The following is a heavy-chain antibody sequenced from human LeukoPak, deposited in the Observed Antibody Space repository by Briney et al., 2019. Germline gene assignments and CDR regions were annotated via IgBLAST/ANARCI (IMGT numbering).Heavy chain of an antibody. CDR1: GFTFSSYA. D-gene: IGHD3-16*02. V-gene: IGHV3-23*01. CDR2: INSDGSST. CDR3: AKDEDDYVWGSYRYPCDY. J-gene: IGHJ4*02. Sequence: GGSLRLSCAASGFTFSSYAMSWVRQAPGKGLVWVSRINSDGSSTSYADSVKGRFTISRDNSKNTLYLQMNSLRAEDTAVYYCAKDEDDYVWGSYRYPCDYWGQGTLVTVSS.